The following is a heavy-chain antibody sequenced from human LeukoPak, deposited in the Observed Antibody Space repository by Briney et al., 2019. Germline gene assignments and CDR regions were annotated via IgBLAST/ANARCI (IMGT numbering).Heavy chain of an antibody. CDR2: IYHTGNT. CDR3: AKHLSNAYYDMIWFDP. V-gene: IGHV4-30-2*01. CDR1: GGSISSGGYS. Sequence: PSETLSLTCAVSGGSISSGGYSWSWIRQPPGSGLEWIGYIYHTGNTNYNPSLKSRVTISVARSKNQFSLRLSSVTAADTAVYYCAKHLSNAYYDMIWFDPWGQGTLVTVSS. J-gene: IGHJ5*02. D-gene: IGHD3-22*01.